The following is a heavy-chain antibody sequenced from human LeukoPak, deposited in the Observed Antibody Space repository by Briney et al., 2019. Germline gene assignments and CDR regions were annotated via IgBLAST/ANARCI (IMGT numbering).Heavy chain of an antibody. V-gene: IGHV4-34*01. CDR3: ARVSGCSGGNCYLEYYYYGMDV. D-gene: IGHD2-15*01. CDR2: INHSGST. Sequence: SETLSLTCAVYGGSFSGYYWSWIRQPPGKGLEWIGEINHSGSTNYNPSLKSRVTISVDTSKNQFSLKLSSVTAADTAVYYCARVSGCSGGNCYLEYYYYGMDVWGQGTTVTVSS. J-gene: IGHJ6*02. CDR1: GGSFSGYY.